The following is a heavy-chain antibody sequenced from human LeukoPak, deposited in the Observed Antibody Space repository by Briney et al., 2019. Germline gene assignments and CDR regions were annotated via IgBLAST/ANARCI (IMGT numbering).Heavy chain of an antibody. CDR1: GYTFTGYY. D-gene: IGHD6-13*01. CDR3: ARDRLHRYSSQKALSDY. Sequence: ASVKVSCKASGYTFTGYYMHWVRQAPGQGLEWMGWINPNSGGTNYAQKFQGRVTMTRDTSTSTAYMELSRLRSDDTAVYYCARDRLHRYSSQKALSDYWGQGTLVTVSS. V-gene: IGHV1-2*02. CDR2: INPNSGGT. J-gene: IGHJ4*02.